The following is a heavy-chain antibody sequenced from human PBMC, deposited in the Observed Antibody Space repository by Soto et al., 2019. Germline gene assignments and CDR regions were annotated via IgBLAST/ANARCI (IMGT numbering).Heavy chain of an antibody. Sequence: GGSLRLSCVASGFTFSSYALHWVRQAPGKGLEWVALISNDGMNTFYADSVKGRMTVSRDKAEKTMYLQMNSLTAEDTAVYYCAKGGGSSWYDYWGQGTLVTVSS. CDR1: GFTFSSYA. CDR3: AKGGGSSWYDY. V-gene: IGHV3-30-3*02. CDR2: ISNDGMNT. D-gene: IGHD6-13*01. J-gene: IGHJ4*02.